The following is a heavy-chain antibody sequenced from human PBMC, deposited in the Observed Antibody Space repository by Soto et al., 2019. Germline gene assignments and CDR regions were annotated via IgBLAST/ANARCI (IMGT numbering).Heavy chain of an antibody. D-gene: IGHD1-1*01. CDR3: VKDSTVSRVRQVLDF. CDR1: VFTVYDHA. CDR2: IIWNSAYI. Sequence: GGADRLSCSSSVFTVYDHAMLGVLQGPGKGLEWVAGIIWNSAYIVYADSVKGRFTISRDNAKNSLHLQMDSLRAEDTALYYCVKDSTVSRVRQVLDFWGRGTLVTVSS. J-gene: IGHJ4*02. V-gene: IGHV3-9*01.